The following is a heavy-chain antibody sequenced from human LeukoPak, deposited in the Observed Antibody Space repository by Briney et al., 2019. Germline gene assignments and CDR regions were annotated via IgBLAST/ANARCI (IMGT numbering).Heavy chain of an antibody. J-gene: IGHJ4*02. V-gene: IGHV3-21*01. CDR1: GFTFSSYT. D-gene: IGHD6-19*01. Sequence: PGGSLRLSCEASGFTFSSYTLTWVRQAPGKGLEWVSSISSSSGYIYYADSVKGRFTISRDNAKNSLYLQMKSLRAEDTAVYYCVREGTTVALFDYWGQGSLVTVSS. CDR3: VREGTTVALFDY. CDR2: ISSSSGYI.